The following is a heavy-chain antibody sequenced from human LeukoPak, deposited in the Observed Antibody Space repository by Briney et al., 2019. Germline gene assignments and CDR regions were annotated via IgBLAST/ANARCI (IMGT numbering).Heavy chain of an antibody. CDR1: GFTFSDYY. Sequence: GGSLRLSCAASGFTFSDYYMSWIRQAPGKGLEWVSDISSSSSYTNYADSVEGRFTISRDNAKNSLYLQMNSLRAEDTAVYYCVRGGRVTTVINYWGQGTLVTVSS. J-gene: IGHJ4*02. V-gene: IGHV3-11*03. CDR2: ISSSSSYT. CDR3: VRGGRVTTVINY. D-gene: IGHD4-17*01.